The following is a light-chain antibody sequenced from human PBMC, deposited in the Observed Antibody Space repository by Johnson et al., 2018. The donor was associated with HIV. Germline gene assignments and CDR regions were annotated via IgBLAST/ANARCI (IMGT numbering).Light chain of an antibody. CDR1: SSNIGNNY. J-gene: IGLJ1*01. CDR3: GTWDSSLSGL. V-gene: IGLV1-51*01. CDR2: DNN. Sequence: QSVLTQPPSVSAAPGQKVTISCSGSSSNIGNNYVSWYQQLPGTAPKLLIYDNNKRPSGIPDRFSGSKSGTSATLGITGLPTGDEADYYCGTWDSSLSGLFGGVIRVTVL.